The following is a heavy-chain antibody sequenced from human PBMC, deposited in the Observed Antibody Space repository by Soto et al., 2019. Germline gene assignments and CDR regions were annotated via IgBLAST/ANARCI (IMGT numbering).Heavy chain of an antibody. J-gene: IGHJ5*02. Sequence: SVKVSCKASGGTFSSYAISWVRQAPGQGLEWMGGIIPIFGTANYAQKFQGRVTITADKSTSTAYMELSSLRSEDTAVYYCARGLALEGWFDPWGQGTLVTVSS. V-gene: IGHV1-69*06. CDR1: GGTFSSYA. CDR2: IIPIFGTA. D-gene: IGHD1-1*01. CDR3: ARGLALEGWFDP.